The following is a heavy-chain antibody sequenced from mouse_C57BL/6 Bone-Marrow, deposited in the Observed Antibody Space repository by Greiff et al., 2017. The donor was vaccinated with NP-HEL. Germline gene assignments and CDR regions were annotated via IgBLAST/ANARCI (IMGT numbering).Heavy chain of an antibody. CDR3: ARSFYFDY. CDR1: GYSFTGYY. Sequence: VQLKESGPELVKPGASVKISCKASGYSFTGYYMNWVKQSPEKSLEWIGEINPSTGGTTYNQKFKAKATLTVDKSSSTAYMQLKSLTSEDSAVYYCARSFYFDYWGQGTTLTVSS. J-gene: IGHJ2*01. V-gene: IGHV1-42*01. CDR2: INPSTGGT.